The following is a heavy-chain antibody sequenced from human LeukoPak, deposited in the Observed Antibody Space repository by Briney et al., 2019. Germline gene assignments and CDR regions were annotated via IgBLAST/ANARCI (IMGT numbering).Heavy chain of an antibody. CDR2: IYHSGNT. Sequence: SQTLSLTCTVSGGSISSGDYYWSWIRQPPGKGLEWIGSIYHSGNTYYNPSLKSRVTISVDTSKNQFSLKLSSVTAADTAVYYCARGFQFNWFDPWGQGTLVTVSS. J-gene: IGHJ5*02. CDR1: GGSISSGDYY. CDR3: ARGFQFNWFDP. V-gene: IGHV4-30-4*01.